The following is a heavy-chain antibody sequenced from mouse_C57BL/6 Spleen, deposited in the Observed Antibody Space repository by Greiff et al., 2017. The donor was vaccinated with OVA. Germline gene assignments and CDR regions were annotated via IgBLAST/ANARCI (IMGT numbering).Heavy chain of an antibody. CDR1: GYTFTDYE. CDR2: IDPETGGT. V-gene: IGHV1-15*01. J-gene: IGHJ2*01. D-gene: IGHD1-1*01. Sequence: QVQLQQSGAELVRPGASVTLSCKASGYTFTDYEMHWVKQTPVHGLEWIGAIDPETGGTAYNQKFKGKAILTADKSSSTAYMELRSLTSEDSAVYYCTRPSTTGDWDYWGQGTTLTVSS. CDR3: TRPSTTGDWDY.